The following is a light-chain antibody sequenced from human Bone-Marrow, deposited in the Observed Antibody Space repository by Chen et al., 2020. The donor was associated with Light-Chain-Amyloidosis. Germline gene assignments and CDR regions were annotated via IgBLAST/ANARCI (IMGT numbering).Light chain of an antibody. V-gene: IGKV2-28*01. CDR3: LQALQAPRT. Sequence: DIVVTQSPVYLPVSPGEPASISCSSSQSLLHSNGYNYLEWYLQKPGQSPQLLIFLGSNRASGVPYRFNGSGSCTDFTLKITTVEAEDVGVYYCLQALQAPRTFGGGTKVDIK. CDR2: LGS. J-gene: IGKJ4*01. CDR1: QSLLHSNGYNY.